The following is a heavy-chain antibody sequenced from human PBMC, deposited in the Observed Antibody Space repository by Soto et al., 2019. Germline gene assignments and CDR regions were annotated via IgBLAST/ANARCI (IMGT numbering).Heavy chain of an antibody. V-gene: IGHV5-10-1*01. Sequence: EVQLVQSGAEVKKPGESLRISCKGSGYSSTSYWISWVRQMPGKGLEWRGRIDPSDSYTNYSPSFQGHVTIAADKSISTAYLQWSRLKASDTAMYYCARLQAAAGDNGLTFDYWGQGTLVTVSS. CDR2: IDPSDSYT. J-gene: IGHJ4*02. D-gene: IGHD6-13*01. CDR3: ARLQAAAGDNGLTFDY. CDR1: GYSSTSYW.